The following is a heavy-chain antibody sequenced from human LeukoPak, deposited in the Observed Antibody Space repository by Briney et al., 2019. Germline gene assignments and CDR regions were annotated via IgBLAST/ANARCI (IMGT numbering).Heavy chain of an antibody. Sequence: PSETLSLTCAVSGGSISSGGYSWSWIRQPPGKGLEWIGYIYHSGSTYYNPSLKSRVTISVDRSKNQFSLKLSSVTAADTAVYYCARSLGYCGGGSCYGRYYFDYWGQGTLVTVSS. CDR3: ARSLGYCGGGSCYGRYYFDY. V-gene: IGHV4-30-2*01. CDR2: IYHSGST. D-gene: IGHD2-15*01. J-gene: IGHJ4*02. CDR1: GGSISSGGYS.